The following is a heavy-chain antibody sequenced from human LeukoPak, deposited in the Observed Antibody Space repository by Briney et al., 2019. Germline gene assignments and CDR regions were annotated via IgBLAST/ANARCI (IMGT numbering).Heavy chain of an antibody. J-gene: IGHJ4*02. CDR2: INHSGST. D-gene: IGHD4-17*01. V-gene: IGHV4-34*01. Sequence: SETLSLTCAVYGGSFSGYYWSWIRQPPGKGLEWIGEINHSGSTNYNPSLKSRVTISVDPSKNQFSLKLSSVTAADTAVYYCARPYGDYAYYFDYWGQGTLVTVSS. CDR3: ARPYGDYAYYFDY. CDR1: GGSFSGYY.